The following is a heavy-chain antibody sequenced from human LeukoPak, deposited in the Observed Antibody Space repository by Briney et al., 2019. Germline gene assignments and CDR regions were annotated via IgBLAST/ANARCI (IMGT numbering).Heavy chain of an antibody. CDR1: GFTFSSYG. J-gene: IGHJ4*02. Sequence: GGSLRLSCAASGFTFSSYGMHWVRQAPGKGLEWVAIISNDGSRKYYAHSVEGRFTISRDNSKNTLYLQMDSLRAKDTAVYYCARDRAWNYFDYWGQGTLVTVSS. CDR3: ARDRAWNYFDY. CDR2: ISNDGSRK. D-gene: IGHD3-3*01. V-gene: IGHV3-30*03.